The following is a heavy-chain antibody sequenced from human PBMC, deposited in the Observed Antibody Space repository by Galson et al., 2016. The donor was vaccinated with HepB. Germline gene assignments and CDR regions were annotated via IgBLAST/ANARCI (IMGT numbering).Heavy chain of an antibody. J-gene: IGHJ6*02. D-gene: IGHD2-8*01. CDR3: AKDRCTHGVCKYGMDV. CDR2: ISYDGSNK. CDR1: GFSFSNYD. Sequence: SLRLSCAASGFSFSNYDMHWVRQAPGKGLEWVAVISYDGSNKNYADSVKGRFTISRDNSKSTLYLQMNSLRAEDTAVYYCAKDRCTHGVCKYGMDVWGQGTTVTVSS. V-gene: IGHV3-30*18.